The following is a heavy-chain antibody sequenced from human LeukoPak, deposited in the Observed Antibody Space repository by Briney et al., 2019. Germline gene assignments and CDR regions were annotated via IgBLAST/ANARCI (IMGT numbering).Heavy chain of an antibody. J-gene: IGHJ4*02. CDR2: ISSSGGTI. D-gene: IGHD1-26*01. CDR1: GLPFSDYY. V-gene: IGHV3-11*04. Sequence: GGSLRLSCAASGLPFSDYYMPWIRQAPGQGPEWISYISSSGGTIFYADSVKGRFTITRDNAKNPVYLEMSSLRAEDTVVYYCATGPSGYFYNYWGQGTLVTVSS. CDR3: ATGPSGYFYNY.